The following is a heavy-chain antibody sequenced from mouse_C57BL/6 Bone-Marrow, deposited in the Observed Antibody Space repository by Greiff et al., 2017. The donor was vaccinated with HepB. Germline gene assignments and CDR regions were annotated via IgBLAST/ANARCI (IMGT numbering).Heavy chain of an antibody. CDR3: TRKKSYDYALYY. Sequence: QVRLQQPGAELVKPGASVKLSCKASGYTFTSYWMHWVKQRPGQGLEWIGMIHPNSGSTNYNEKFKSMATMTVDKSSSTAYMQLSCLTSEVTAVYYCTRKKSYDYALYYWGQGTTVTVSS. CDR2: IHPNSGST. CDR1: GYTFTSYW. J-gene: IGHJ2*01. V-gene: IGHV1-64*01. D-gene: IGHD2-4*01.